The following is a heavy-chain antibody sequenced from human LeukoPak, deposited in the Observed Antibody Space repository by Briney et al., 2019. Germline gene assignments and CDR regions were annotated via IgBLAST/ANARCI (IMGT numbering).Heavy chain of an antibody. J-gene: IGHJ5*02. CDR3: ARNYYGSGIQYDWFDP. D-gene: IGHD3-10*01. Sequence: PSQTLSLTCTVSGGSISSGGYYWSWIRQHPGKGLEWIGHIYYSGSTYYNPSLKSRVTISVDTSKNQFSLKLSSVTAADTAVYYCARNYYGSGIQYDWFDPWGQGTLVTVSS. CDR1: GGSISSGGYY. V-gene: IGHV4-31*03. CDR2: IYYSGST.